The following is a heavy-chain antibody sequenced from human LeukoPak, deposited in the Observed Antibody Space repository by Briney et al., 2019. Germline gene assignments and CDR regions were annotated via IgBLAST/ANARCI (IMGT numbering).Heavy chain of an antibody. CDR2: ISGDSYDI. CDR3: ATQGRSAISGI. CDR1: GFSFNFYH. Sequence: NPGGSLRLSCVASGFSFNFYHMNWVRQAPGKGLEWVSSISGDSYDIYYADSVKGRFTISRDNAKNSLFLQMNSLGVEDTAVYFCATQGRSAISGIWGQGTMVTVSS. J-gene: IGHJ3*02. D-gene: IGHD3-3*01. V-gene: IGHV3-21*01.